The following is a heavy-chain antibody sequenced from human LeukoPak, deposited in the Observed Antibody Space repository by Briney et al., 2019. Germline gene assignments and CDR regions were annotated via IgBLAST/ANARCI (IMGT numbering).Heavy chain of an antibody. Sequence: GESLKISCKGSGYSFTSYWIGWVRQMPGEGLEWMGIIYPGDSDTRYSPSFQGQVTISADKSISTAYLQWSSLKASDTAMYYCARRETGTAANDAFDIWGQGTMVTVSS. CDR2: IYPGDSDT. D-gene: IGHD1/OR15-1a*01. CDR1: GYSFTSYW. CDR3: ARRETGTAANDAFDI. J-gene: IGHJ3*02. V-gene: IGHV5-51*01.